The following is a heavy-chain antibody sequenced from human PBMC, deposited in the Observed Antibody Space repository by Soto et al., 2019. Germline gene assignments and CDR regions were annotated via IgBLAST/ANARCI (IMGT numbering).Heavy chain of an antibody. V-gene: IGHV4-59*01. Sequence: QVQLQESGPRLVKPSETLSLTCTVSGGPIRGDYWSWIRQTPGKGLEWIGYVYDSGRTSYNPSLQGRVTLSEDTSNNRLSLTLRSVTAADTAVYYCARDRSRNLDVWGKGTTVTVSS. CDR2: VYDSGRT. J-gene: IGHJ6*04. CDR1: GGPIRGDY. CDR3: ARDRSRNLDV.